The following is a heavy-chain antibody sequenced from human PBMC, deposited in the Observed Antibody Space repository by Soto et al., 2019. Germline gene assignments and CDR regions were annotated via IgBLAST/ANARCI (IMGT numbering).Heavy chain of an antibody. Sequence: GGSLRLSCAASGFTFSSYWMSWVRQAPGKGLEWVANIKQDGSEKYYVDSVKGRFTISRDNAKNSLYLQMNSLRAEDTAVYYCARVRSPGYSSSWEYYYYMDVWGKGTTVTVSS. D-gene: IGHD6-13*01. V-gene: IGHV3-7*01. CDR3: ARVRSPGYSSSWEYYYYMDV. J-gene: IGHJ6*03. CDR2: IKQDGSEK. CDR1: GFTFSSYW.